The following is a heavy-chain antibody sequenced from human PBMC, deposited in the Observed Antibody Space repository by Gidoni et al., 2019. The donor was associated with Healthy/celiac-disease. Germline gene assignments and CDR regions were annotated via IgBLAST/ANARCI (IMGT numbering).Heavy chain of an antibody. V-gene: IGHV4-34*01. CDR2: GST. Sequence: GSTNYNPSLKSRVTISVDTSKNQFSLKLSSVTAADTAVYYCARGRIRWWPVGAFDIWGQGTMVTVSS. D-gene: IGHD2-15*01. J-gene: IGHJ3*02. CDR3: ARGRIRWWPVGAFDI.